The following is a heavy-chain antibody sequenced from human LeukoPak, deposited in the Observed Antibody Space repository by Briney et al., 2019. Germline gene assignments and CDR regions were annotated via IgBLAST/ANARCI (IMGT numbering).Heavy chain of an antibody. V-gene: IGHV4-39*01. CDR2: IYYSGST. CDR1: GGSINSSSYY. CDR3: ARHSGSSGWWVDY. Sequence: PETLSLTCTVSGGSINSSSYYWGWIRQPPGKGLEWIGSIYYSGSTHYNPSLKSRVTISVDTSKNQFSLKLSSVTAADTAVYYCARHSGSSGWWVDYWGQGALVTVSS. J-gene: IGHJ4*02. D-gene: IGHD6-19*01.